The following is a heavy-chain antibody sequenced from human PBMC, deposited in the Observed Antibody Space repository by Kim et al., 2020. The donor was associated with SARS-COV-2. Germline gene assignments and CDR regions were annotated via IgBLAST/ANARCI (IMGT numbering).Heavy chain of an antibody. CDR2: IYYSGST. CDR3: ARGDYYDSSGYRPGFDY. D-gene: IGHD3-22*01. J-gene: IGHJ4*01. CDR1: GGYISNYY. Sequence: SETLSLTCTVSGGYISNYYWSWIRQPPGKGLEWIGYIYYSGSTNYNPSLKSRVTISVDTSKNQFSLKLTSVTAADTAVYYSARGDYYDSSGYRPGFDYWG. V-gene: IGHV4-59*01.